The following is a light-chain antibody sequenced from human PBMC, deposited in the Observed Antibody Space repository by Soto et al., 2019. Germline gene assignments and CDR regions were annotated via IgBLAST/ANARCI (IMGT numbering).Light chain of an antibody. V-gene: IGLV1-40*01. Sequence: QSVLTQPPSVSGAPGQTVTISCTGSSSNIGANYDVHWYQELPGRAPKLLIYDNNNRPSGVPDRFSGSKSGTSASLAITGLQADDESDYYCQSYDSTLVGVVFGGGTKLTVL. CDR1: SSNIGANYD. CDR3: QSYDSTLVGVV. J-gene: IGLJ2*01. CDR2: DNN.